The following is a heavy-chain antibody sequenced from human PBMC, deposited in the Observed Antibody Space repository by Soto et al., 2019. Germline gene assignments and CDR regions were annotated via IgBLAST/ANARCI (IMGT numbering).Heavy chain of an antibody. V-gene: IGHV4-59*11. Sequence: LSLTCSVSGDSLKNHYWAWIRHSPGKGLEWIGNIYDSGSTNYSPALKSRVSMSVDTSKNLFSLKMNSVTAADTAVYYCARGVGFGYYYYGMDVWGQGTTVTVSS. J-gene: IGHJ6*02. D-gene: IGHD3-10*01. CDR2: IYDSGST. CDR3: ARGVGFGYYYYGMDV. CDR1: GDSLKNHY.